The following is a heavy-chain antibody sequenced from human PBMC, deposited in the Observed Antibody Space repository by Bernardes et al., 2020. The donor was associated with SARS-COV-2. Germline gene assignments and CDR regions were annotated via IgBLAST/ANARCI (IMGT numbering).Heavy chain of an antibody. J-gene: IGHJ4*02. CDR3: AREDYDMLTGYSPTLDY. D-gene: IGHD3-9*01. CDR2: ISGYNGNT. Sequence: ASVKVSCNASGYTFTAYGISWVRQAPGQGLEWMGWISGYNGNTKSAEKFQGRVTMTTDTSTSTAYMELRSLRSDDTAVYYCAREDYDMLTGYSPTLDYWGQGTLVTVSS. V-gene: IGHV1-18*04. CDR1: GYTFTAYG.